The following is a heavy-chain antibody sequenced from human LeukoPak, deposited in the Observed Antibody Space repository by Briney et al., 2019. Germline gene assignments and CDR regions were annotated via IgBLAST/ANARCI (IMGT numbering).Heavy chain of an antibody. J-gene: IGHJ4*02. CDR3: AKIAYYDVWSGHPHY. Sequence: SGGSLRLSSAASGFTFSSYAMSSVRQAPGKGLKWVSAFSGSGGSTYYAASVKGRLTISSDNSKNTLYLQMNSLRAEDTAVYYFAKIAYYDVWSGHPHYWGQGTLVTVSS. V-gene: IGHV3-23*01. CDR1: GFTFSSYA. D-gene: IGHD3-3*01. CDR2: FSGSGGST.